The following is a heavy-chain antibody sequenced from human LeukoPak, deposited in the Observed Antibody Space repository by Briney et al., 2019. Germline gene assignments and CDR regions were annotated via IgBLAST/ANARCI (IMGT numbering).Heavy chain of an antibody. CDR2: IYHSGST. V-gene: IGHV4-30-2*01. Sequence: PSETLSLTCTVSGGSISSGGYSWSWIRQPPGKGLEWIGYIYHSGSTYYNPSLKSRVTISVDRSKNQFSLKLSSVTAADTAVYYCARVLSAQPVSYDFWSGYYSGWFDPWGQGTLVTVSS. J-gene: IGHJ5*02. CDR3: ARVLSAQPVSYDFWSGYYSGWFDP. D-gene: IGHD3-3*01. CDR1: GGSISSGGYS.